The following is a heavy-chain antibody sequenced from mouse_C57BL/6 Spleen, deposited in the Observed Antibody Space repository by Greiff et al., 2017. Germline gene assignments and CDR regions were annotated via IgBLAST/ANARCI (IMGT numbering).Heavy chain of an antibody. CDR2: IHPNSGST. CDR1: GYTFTSYW. V-gene: IGHV1-64*01. D-gene: IGHD1-1*01. Sequence: QVQLQQSGAELVKPGASVKLSCKASGYTFTSYWMHWVKQRPGQGLEWIGMIHPNSGSTNYNEKFKSKATLTVDKSSSTAYMQLSSLTSEDSAVYYCAGYYYGSGYFDVWGTGTTVTVSS. CDR3: AGYYYGSGYFDV. J-gene: IGHJ1*03.